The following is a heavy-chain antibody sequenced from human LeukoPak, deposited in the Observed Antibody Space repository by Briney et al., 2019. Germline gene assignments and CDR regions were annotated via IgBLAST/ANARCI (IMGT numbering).Heavy chain of an antibody. V-gene: IGHV5-51*01. CDR1: GYSFISYW. Sequence: GESLKISCKGSGYSFISYWIGWVRQMPGKGLECMGIIYPGDSDTTYSPSFQGQVTTSADKSINTAYLQWRSLKAPDTAMYYCARSFAHVERCYFDYWGQGTLVSVSS. CDR3: ARSFAHVERCYFDY. CDR2: IYPGDSDT. D-gene: IGHD1-1*01. J-gene: IGHJ4*02.